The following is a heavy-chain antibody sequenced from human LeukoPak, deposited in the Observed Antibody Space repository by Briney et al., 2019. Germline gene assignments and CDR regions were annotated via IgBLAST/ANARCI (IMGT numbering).Heavy chain of an antibody. J-gene: IGHJ5*02. D-gene: IGHD6-13*01. CDR3: ARVGGGSSTWYGWFDP. CDR2: IIPIFGTT. Sequence: SVKVSCRASGGTFSSYAISWVRQAPGQGLEWMGGIIPIFGTTNYAPKFQGRVTFTADESTSTVYMELSSLRSEDTAVYYCARVGGGSSTWYGWFDPWGQGTLVTVSS. V-gene: IGHV1-69*13. CDR1: GGTFSSYA.